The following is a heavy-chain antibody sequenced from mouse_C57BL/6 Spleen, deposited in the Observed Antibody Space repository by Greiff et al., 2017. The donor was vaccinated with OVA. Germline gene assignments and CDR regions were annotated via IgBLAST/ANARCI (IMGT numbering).Heavy chain of an antibody. CDR1: GYTFTSYG. CDR3: ASPSGQYYDAMDY. V-gene: IGHV1-81*01. D-gene: IGHD3-2*02. CDR2: IYPRSGNT. Sequence: QVQLQQSGAELARPGASVKLSCKASGYTFTSYGISWVKQRPGQGLEWIGEIYPRSGNTYYNEKFKGKATLTADKSSSTAYMELRSLTSEDSAVYFCASPSGQYYDAMDYWGQGTSVTVSS. J-gene: IGHJ4*01.